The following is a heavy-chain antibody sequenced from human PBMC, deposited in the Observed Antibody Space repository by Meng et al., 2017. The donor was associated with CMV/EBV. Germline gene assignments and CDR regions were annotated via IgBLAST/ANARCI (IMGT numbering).Heavy chain of an antibody. CDR3: ARVPYSSSWYEPSPVY. J-gene: IGHJ4*02. D-gene: IGHD6-13*01. Sequence: GESLKISCAASGFTVSSNYMSWVRQAPGKGLEWVSSISSSSSYIYYADSVKGRFTISRDNAKNSLYLQMNSLRAEDTAVYYCARVPYSSSWYEPSPVYWGQGTLVTVSS. V-gene: IGHV3-21*01. CDR2: ISSSSSYI. CDR1: GFTVSSNY.